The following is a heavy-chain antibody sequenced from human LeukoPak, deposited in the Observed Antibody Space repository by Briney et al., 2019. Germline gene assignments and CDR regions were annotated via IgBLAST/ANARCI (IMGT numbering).Heavy chain of an antibody. D-gene: IGHD3-22*01. CDR3: AREGGNYYDSRAFDI. V-gene: IGHV3-74*01. Sequence: GGSLRLSCAASGFTFSSYWMHWVRQAPGKGLVWVSRINSDGSSTTYADSVKGPFTISRDNAKNTLYLQMNSLRAEDTAVYYCAREGGNYYDSRAFDIWGQGTMVTVSS. J-gene: IGHJ3*02. CDR2: INSDGSST. CDR1: GFTFSSYW.